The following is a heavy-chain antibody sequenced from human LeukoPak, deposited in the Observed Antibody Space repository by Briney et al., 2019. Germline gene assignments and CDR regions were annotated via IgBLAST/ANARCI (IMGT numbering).Heavy chain of an antibody. V-gene: IGHV1-46*01. D-gene: IGHD3-22*01. Sequence: VASVKVSCKASGYTFTNYYMHWVRQPPGQGLEWMGIINPSGGSTSYAQKFQGRVTMTRDTSTSTVYMELSSLRSEDTAVYYCARSSLYYDSSGYYFDYWGQGTLVTVSS. CDR2: INPSGGST. CDR3: ARSSLYYDSSGYYFDY. J-gene: IGHJ4*02. CDR1: GYTFTNYY.